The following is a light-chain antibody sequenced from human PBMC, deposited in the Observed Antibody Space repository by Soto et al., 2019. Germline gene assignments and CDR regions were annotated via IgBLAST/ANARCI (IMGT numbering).Light chain of an antibody. CDR3: QQYNNWPPLT. V-gene: IGKV3-15*01. CDR2: DAS. J-gene: IGKJ4*01. Sequence: EIVMTQSPATLSVSTGDRATLSCRASQSVSSSLAWYQQIPGQAPRLLIYDASTRATGIPARFGGSGSGTEFTLTISSLQSEDFAVYYCQQYNNWPPLTFGGGTKVDIK. CDR1: QSVSSS.